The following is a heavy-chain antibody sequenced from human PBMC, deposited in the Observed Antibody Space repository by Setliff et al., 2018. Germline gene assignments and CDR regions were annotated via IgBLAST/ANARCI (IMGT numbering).Heavy chain of an antibody. V-gene: IGHV3-74*01. J-gene: IGHJ4*02. CDR3: VLSTTEGY. CDR2: INTGGTTR. CDR1: GFTFSSHW. Sequence: QSGGSLRLSCAASGFTFSSHWMHWVRQPPGKGLVWVSRINTGGTTRNYADSVKGRFTISRENAKNTLYLQMNSLRVEDTAVYYCVLSTTEGYWGQGTLVTVSS. D-gene: IGHD1-1*01.